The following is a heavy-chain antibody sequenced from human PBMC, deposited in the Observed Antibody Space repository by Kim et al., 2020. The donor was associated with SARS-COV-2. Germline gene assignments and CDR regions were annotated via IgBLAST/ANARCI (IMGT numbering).Heavy chain of an antibody. V-gene: IGHV3-53*01. Sequence: GGSLRLSCAVSGFTVSSNYKSWGRQAPGKGMEGVSVSYSGGSTYDADSVKGRFTISRDNSKNTLYLQMNSLRAEDTAVYYCSRDLVTMGMAVWCRGTTVTVS. J-gene: IGHJ6*02. D-gene: IGHD3-9*01. CDR3: SRDLVTMGMAV. CDR2: SYSGGST. CDR1: GFTVSSNY.